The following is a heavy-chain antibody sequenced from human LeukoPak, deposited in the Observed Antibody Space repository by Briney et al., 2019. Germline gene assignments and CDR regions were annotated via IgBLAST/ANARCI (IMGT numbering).Heavy chain of an antibody. D-gene: IGHD3-22*01. CDR1: GFTFSSYS. CDR3: ARVGIVVVINAFDI. V-gene: IGHV3-48*04. Sequence: PGGSLRLSCAASGFTFSSYSMNWVRQAPGKGLEWVSYISSSGSTIYYADSVKGRFTISRDNAKNSLYLQMNSLRAEDTAVYYCARVGIVVVINAFDIWGQGTMVTVSS. J-gene: IGHJ3*02. CDR2: ISSSGSTI.